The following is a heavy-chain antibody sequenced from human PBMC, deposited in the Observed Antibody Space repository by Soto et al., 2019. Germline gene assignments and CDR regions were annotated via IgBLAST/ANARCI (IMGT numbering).Heavy chain of an antibody. V-gene: IGHV2-5*02. CDR2: TYWDDDK. CDR1: GFSLSTSGVS. D-gene: IGHD6-13*01. CDR3: AHSLGYTRFDY. Sequence: QITLKESGPTLVKPTQTLTLTCTFSGFSLSTSGVSVGWFRQPPGKALEWLALTYWDDDKRYSPSLKSRLTLTKDTSKNQVVLTMTNIDPVDTATYYCAHSLGYTRFDYWGQGTLVTVSS. J-gene: IGHJ4*02.